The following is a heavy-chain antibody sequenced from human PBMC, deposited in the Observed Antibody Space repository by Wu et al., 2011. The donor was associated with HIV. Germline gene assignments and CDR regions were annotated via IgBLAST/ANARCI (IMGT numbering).Heavy chain of an antibody. CDR2: INPDGGGT. V-gene: IGHV1-2*02. Sequence: QVQLVQSGAEVKEPGASVKVSCKTSGYTFTGYYIHWVRQAPGQGLEWMGYINPDGGGTNYAQKFRGRVTMTRDTSISTVYMELSSLRSDDTAVYSCARDIPASGYGMDVWAKDHGHRLL. D-gene: IGHD2-21*01. CDR3: ARDIPASGYGMDV. J-gene: IGHJ6*04. CDR1: GYTFTGYY.